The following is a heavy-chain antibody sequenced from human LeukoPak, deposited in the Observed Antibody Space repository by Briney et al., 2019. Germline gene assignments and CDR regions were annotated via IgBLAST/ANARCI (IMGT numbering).Heavy chain of an antibody. CDR2: MNPNSGNT. V-gene: IGHV1-8*01. Sequence: ASVKLSCKASGYTFTSYDINWVRQAPGQGLEWMGWMNPNSGNTSHAQKFQGRVTMTRNTSISTAYMELSSLRSEDTAVYYCAKGLHRTIFGVGFDYWGQGTLVTVSS. D-gene: IGHD3-3*01. J-gene: IGHJ4*02. CDR3: AKGLHRTIFGVGFDY. CDR1: GYTFTSYD.